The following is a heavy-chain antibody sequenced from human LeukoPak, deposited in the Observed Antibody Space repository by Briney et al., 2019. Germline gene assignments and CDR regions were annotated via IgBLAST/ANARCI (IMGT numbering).Heavy chain of an antibody. CDR2: IYHSGST. V-gene: IGHV4-38-2*01. Sequence: SETLSLTCAVSGYSISSGYYWGWIRQPPGKGLEWIGSIYHSGSTYYNPSLKSRVTISVDTSKNQFSLKLSSVTAADTAVYNCARHSRVSYYFDYWGQGTLVTVSS. CDR3: ARHSRVSYYFDY. J-gene: IGHJ4*02. CDR1: GYSISSGYY.